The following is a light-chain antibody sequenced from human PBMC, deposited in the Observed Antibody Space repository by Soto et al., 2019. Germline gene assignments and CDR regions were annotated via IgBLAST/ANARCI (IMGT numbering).Light chain of an antibody. CDR2: EGS. CDR1: SSNIGNYNL. CDR3: CSYAGSSTLV. Sequence: QSALTQPASVSGSPGQSITISCTGTSSNIGNYNLVSWYQQHPGNAPKLLIYEGSKRPSGVSNRFSGSKSGTTASLTISGLQAEYEADYYCCSYAGSSTLVFGGGTKLTGL. J-gene: IGLJ2*01. V-gene: IGLV2-23*01.